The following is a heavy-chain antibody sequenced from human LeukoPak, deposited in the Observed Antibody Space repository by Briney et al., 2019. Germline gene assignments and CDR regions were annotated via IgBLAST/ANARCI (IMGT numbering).Heavy chain of an antibody. V-gene: IGHV4-59*01. CDR1: GGSISSYY. Sequence: PSETLSLTCTISGGSISSYYWSWIRQPPGKGLEWIGYIYYSGSTNYSPSLKSRVTISVDTSKNQFSLKLSSVTAADTAVYYCAREYSGSYYFDYWGQGTLVTVSS. D-gene: IGHD1-26*01. J-gene: IGHJ4*02. CDR2: IYYSGST. CDR3: AREYSGSYYFDY.